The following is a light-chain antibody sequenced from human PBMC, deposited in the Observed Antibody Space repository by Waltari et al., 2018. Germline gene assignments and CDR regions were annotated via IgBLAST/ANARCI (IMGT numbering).Light chain of an antibody. J-gene: IGLJ3*02. CDR2: VNNDGSY. CDR3: QTWDSGFVV. V-gene: IGLV4-69*01. Sequence: QLVLTHSPSASAPLGASVKIASTLSGGPNSNATARHQQPPEKGPRYLMRVNNDGSYSRGDGIPDRFSGSSSGAERYLTIASLQSEDEADYYCQTWDSGFVVFGGGTKLTVL. CDR1: GGPNSNA.